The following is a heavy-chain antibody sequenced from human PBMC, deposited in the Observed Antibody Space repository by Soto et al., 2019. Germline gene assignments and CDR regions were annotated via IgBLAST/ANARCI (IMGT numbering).Heavy chain of an antibody. Sequence: SLTSTVSGGSISSISGYWGLKHQPPGKGLEWIGSIYYSGSTYYNPSLKSRVTISVDTSKNQFSLKLSSVTAADTAVYYCARRRPLDYGDYYYYGMDVWGQGTTVTVSS. V-gene: IGHV4-39*01. CDR2: IYYSGST. CDR3: ARRRPLDYGDYYYYGMDV. D-gene: IGHD4-17*01. CDR1: GGSISSISGY. J-gene: IGHJ6*02.